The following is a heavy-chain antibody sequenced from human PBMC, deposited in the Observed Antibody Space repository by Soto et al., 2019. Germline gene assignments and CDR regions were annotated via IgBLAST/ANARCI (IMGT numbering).Heavy chain of an antibody. D-gene: IGHD2-8*01. CDR1: GYTFTSYD. CDR2: MNPNSGNT. J-gene: IGHJ6*02. CDR3: ARWHGYCTNGVCYKYYYYYGMDV. V-gene: IGHV1-8*01. Sequence: GASVKVCCKASGYTFTSYDINWVRQATGQGLEWMGWMNPNSGNTGYAQKFQGRVTMTRNTSISTAYMELSSLRSEDTAVYYCARWHGYCTNGVCYKYYYYYGMDVWGQGTTVTVSS.